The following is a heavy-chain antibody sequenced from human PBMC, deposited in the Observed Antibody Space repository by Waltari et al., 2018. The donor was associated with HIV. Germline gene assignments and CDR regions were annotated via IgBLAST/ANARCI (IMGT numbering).Heavy chain of an antibody. CDR2: ISAGNGDT. D-gene: IGHD2-21*01. CDR3: ARQRLASVVGNYYYGMDV. CDR1: GYTFTSHG. J-gene: IGHJ6*02. V-gene: IGHV1-3*01. Sequence: QVHLVQSGAEVKKPGASVKVSRKASGYTFTSHGFHWVRQAPGQRPEWMGWISAGNGDTKYSPKFQGRVTITRDTSANTAYMEMSRLTSEDTAVYFCARQRLASVVGNYYYGMDVWGQGTTVTVSS.